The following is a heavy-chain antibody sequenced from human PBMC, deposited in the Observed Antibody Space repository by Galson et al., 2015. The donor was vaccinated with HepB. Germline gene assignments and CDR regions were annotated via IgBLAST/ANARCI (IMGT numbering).Heavy chain of an antibody. Sequence: SVKVSCKASGYSFSNYGLSWIRQAPGPGLEWMGWFSGSDGSTNYAQRFQGRVTMTADASTGTAYLELRNLRSDDTAVYYCARDSRLELRLNNYFSYGMDVWGQGSAVIVSS. D-gene: IGHD1-1*01. CDR2: FSGSDGST. V-gene: IGHV1-18*01. CDR3: ARDSRLELRLNNYFSYGMDV. CDR1: GYSFSNYG. J-gene: IGHJ6*02.